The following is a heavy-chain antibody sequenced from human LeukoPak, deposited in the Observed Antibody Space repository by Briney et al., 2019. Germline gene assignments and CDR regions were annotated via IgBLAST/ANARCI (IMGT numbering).Heavy chain of an antibody. J-gene: IGHJ4*02. CDR2: ILCDGSNK. CDR1: GFTFSSYA. Sequence: GGSLRLSCAASGFTFSSYAMHWVRQAPGKGLEWVALILCDGSNKYYADSVKGRFTISRDNSKNTLYLQMNNLRAEDTALYYCARGPPMYSYGSSDYHYDYFNYWGQGTLVTVSS. CDR3: ARGPPMYSYGSSDYHYDYFNY. V-gene: IGHV3-30-3*01. D-gene: IGHD3-22*01.